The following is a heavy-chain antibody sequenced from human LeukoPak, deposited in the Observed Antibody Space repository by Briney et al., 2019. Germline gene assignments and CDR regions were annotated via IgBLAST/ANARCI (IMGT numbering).Heavy chain of an antibody. D-gene: IGHD3-16*01. J-gene: IGHJ4*02. CDR3: ARDLTARGSFDY. Sequence: SETLSLTCSLSGISATTYNWSRVRQPPAKRLEWIGRTHPTGDTIYNPSLKSRVTMSVDMSKNHLSLKLTSVTAADAAVYYCARDLTARGSFDYWGQGILVSVSS. CDR1: GISATTYN. CDR2: THPTGDT. V-gene: IGHV4-4*07.